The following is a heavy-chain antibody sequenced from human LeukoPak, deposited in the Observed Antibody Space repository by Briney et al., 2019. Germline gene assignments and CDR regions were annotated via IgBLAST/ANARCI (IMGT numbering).Heavy chain of an antibody. J-gene: IGHJ6*02. Sequence: ASVKVSCKASGYTFTSYYVQWERQAPGQWLEWMGIINPSGGSTSYAQKFQGRVTMTWDTSTSTVYMELSSLRSEDTAVYYCAREARSVTTDGMDVWGQGTTVTVSS. CDR1: GYTFTSYY. CDR2: INPSGGST. D-gene: IGHD4-17*01. CDR3: AREARSVTTDGMDV. V-gene: IGHV1-46*01.